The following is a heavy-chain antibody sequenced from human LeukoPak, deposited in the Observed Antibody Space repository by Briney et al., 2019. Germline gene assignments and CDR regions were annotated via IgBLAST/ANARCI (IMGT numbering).Heavy chain of an antibody. Sequence: PSETLSLACTVSGGSISSYYWSWIRQPAGKGLEWIGRIYTSGSTNYNPSLKSRVTMSVDTSKNQFSLKLSSVTAADTAVYYCARDERPVLSIDSSSGNWFDPWGQGTLVTVSS. CDR3: ARDERPVLSIDSSSGNWFDP. CDR1: GGSISSYY. CDR2: IYTSGST. D-gene: IGHD6-13*01. J-gene: IGHJ5*02. V-gene: IGHV4-4*07.